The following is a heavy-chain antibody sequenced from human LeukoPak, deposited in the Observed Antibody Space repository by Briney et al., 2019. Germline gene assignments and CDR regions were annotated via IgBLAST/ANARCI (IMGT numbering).Heavy chain of an antibody. J-gene: IGHJ4*02. D-gene: IGHD1-14*01. CDR1: GFTFSDYW. V-gene: IGHV3-7*01. Sequence: GSLRLSCAGSGFTFSDYWVDWVRQAPGKGLEWVANIKQDGSQKNYLESVKGRFTISRDNAKNSLYLQMNNLGAEDTAVYYCARNRGSQQFDYWGQGTLVTVSS. CDR2: IKQDGSQK. CDR3: ARNRGSQQFDY.